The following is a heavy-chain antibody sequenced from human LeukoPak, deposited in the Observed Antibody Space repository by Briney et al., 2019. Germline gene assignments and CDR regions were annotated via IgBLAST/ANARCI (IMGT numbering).Heavy chain of an antibody. V-gene: IGHV1-2*06. CDR2: TNPNSGGT. D-gene: IGHD6-6*01. J-gene: IGHJ5*02. CDR1: GYTFTGYY. CDR3: ARARSSSYGKNWFDP. Sequence: ASVKVSCKASGYTFTGYYMHWVRQAPGQGLEWMGRTNPNSGGTNYAQKFQGRVTMTRDTSISTAYMELSRLRSDDTAVYYCARARSSSYGKNWFDPWGQGTLVTVSS.